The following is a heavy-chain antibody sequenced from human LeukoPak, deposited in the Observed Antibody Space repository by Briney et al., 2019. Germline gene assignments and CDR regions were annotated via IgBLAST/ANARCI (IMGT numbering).Heavy chain of an antibody. CDR3: ARADSSGYYYYYYYMDV. CDR2: FNPNSGDT. V-gene: IGHV1-2*02. J-gene: IGHJ6*03. CDR1: GYIFTAYY. D-gene: IGHD3-22*01. Sequence: GASVKVSCKASGYIFTAYYIHWVRQAPGQGLEWMAWFNPNSGDTKSTQKFQGRVTMTRDTSISTAYMELSSLRSEDTAVYYCARADSSGYYYYYYYMDVWGKGTTVTISS.